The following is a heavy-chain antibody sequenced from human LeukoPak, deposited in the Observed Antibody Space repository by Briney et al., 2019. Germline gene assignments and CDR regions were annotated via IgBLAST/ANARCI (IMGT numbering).Heavy chain of an antibody. CDR3: ARAYWGAMVRGVTWYYYYMDV. CDR1: GGSISSGSYY. CDR2: IYTSGST. Sequence: PSETLSLTCTVSGGSISSGSYYWSWIRQPAGKGLEWIGRIYTSGSTNYNPSLKSRVTISVDTSKNQFSLKLSSVTAADTAVYYCARAYWGAMVRGVTWYYYYMDVWGKGTTVTISS. J-gene: IGHJ6*03. V-gene: IGHV4-61*02. D-gene: IGHD3-10*01.